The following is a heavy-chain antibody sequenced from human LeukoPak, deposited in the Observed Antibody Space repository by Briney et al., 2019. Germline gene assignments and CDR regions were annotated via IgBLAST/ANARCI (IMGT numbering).Heavy chain of an antibody. CDR2: IKQDGSEK. CDR1: GFTFSSYW. D-gene: IGHD3-22*01. V-gene: IGHV3-7*01. J-gene: IGHJ3*02. CDR3: ARADDYYDSSGTDAFDI. Sequence: PGGSLRLSCAASGFTFSSYWMSWVRQAPGKGLEWVANIKQDGSEKYYVDSVKGRFTFSRDNAKNSLYLQMNSLRAEDTAVYYCARADDYYDSSGTDAFDIWGQGTMVTVSS.